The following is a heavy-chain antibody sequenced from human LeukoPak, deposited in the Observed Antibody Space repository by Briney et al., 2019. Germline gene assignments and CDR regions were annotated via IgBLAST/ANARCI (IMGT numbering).Heavy chain of an antibody. J-gene: IGHJ4*02. D-gene: IGHD3-22*01. CDR2: ISAYNGNT. V-gene: IGHV1-18*01. CDR3: ARDSPHYYDSSGRHFDY. CDR1: GYTFTSYG. Sequence: ASVKVSCKASGYTFTSYGISWVRQAPGQGLEWMGWISAYNGNTNYAQKPQGRVTMTTDTSTSTAYMELRSLRSDDTAVYYCARDSPHYYDSSGRHFDYWGQGTLVTVSS.